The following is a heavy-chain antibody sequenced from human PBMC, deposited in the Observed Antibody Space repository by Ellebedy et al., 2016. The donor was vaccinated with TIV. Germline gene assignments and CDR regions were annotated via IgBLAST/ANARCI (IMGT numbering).Heavy chain of an antibody. CDR1: GYSFTSYW. CDR2: IYPGDSDT. J-gene: IGHJ3*02. CDR3: ASPSGRGYSGYDSLDI. V-gene: IGHV5-51*01. D-gene: IGHD5-12*01. Sequence: GESLKISXKGSGYSFTSYWISWVRQMPGKGLEWMGIIYPGDSDTRYSPSFQGQVTISADKSISTAYLQWSSLKASDTAMYYCASPSGRGYSGYDSLDIWGQGTMVTVSS.